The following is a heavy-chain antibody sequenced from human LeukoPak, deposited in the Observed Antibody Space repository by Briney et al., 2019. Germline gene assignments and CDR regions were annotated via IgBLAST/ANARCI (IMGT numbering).Heavy chain of an antibody. V-gene: IGHV3-21*01. J-gene: IGHJ4*02. CDR1: GFTFSTHI. CDR3: AREVTAE. D-gene: IGHD1-14*01. Sequence: GGSLRLSCEASGFTFSTHIMNWVRQAPGKGLEWVSSISYSSSFLDYADSVQGRFTVSRDNAKNSLYLQMNSLRAEDTAVYYCAREVTAEWGQGTLVTVSS. CDR2: ISYSSSFL.